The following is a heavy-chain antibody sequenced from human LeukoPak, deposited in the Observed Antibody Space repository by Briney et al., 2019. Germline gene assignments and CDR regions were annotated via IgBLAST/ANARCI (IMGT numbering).Heavy chain of an antibody. J-gene: IGHJ6*02. CDR2: INPNSGGT. D-gene: IGHD2-15*01. CDR3: AREKGIVVVVATHYYYGMDV. V-gene: IGHV1-2*02. CDR1: GYTFTGYY. Sequence: ASVTVSCKASGYTFTGYYMHWVRQAPGQGLEWMGWINPNSGGTNYAQKFQGRVTMTRDTSISTAYMELRSLRSDDTAVYYCAREKGIVVVVATHYYYGMDVWGQGTTVTVSS.